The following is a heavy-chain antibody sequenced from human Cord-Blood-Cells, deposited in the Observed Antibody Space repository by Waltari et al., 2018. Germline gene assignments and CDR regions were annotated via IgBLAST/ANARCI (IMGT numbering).Heavy chain of an antibody. D-gene: IGHD6-6*01. V-gene: IGHV3-33*01. CDR1: GFTFSSYG. CDR3: ARGIAARREGNWFDP. J-gene: IGHJ5*02. Sequence: QVQLVESGGGVVQPGRSLRLSCAASGFTFSSYGMHWVRQAPGKGLEWVAVIWYDGSNKYYADSGKGRFTISRDNSKNTLYLQMNSLRAEDTAVYYCARGIAARREGNWFDPWGQGTLVTVSS. CDR2: IWYDGSNK.